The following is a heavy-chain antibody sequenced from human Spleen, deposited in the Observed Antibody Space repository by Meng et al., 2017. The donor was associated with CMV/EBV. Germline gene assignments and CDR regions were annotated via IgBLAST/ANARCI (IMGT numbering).Heavy chain of an antibody. V-gene: IGHV1-69*05. J-gene: IGHJ4*02. CDR2: IIPIFDTP. D-gene: IGHD1-26*01. Sequence: SCKASGGTFSTYAITCVRQAPGQGLEWMGGIIPIFDTPNYAQKFQGRVTITTDESTSTGYLELSSLRSEDTAVYYCARDSGVGTIDYWGQGTLVTVSS. CDR1: GGTFSTYA. CDR3: ARDSGVGTIDY.